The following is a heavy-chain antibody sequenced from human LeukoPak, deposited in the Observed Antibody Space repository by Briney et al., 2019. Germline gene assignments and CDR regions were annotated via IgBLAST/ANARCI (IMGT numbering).Heavy chain of an antibody. V-gene: IGHV4-34*01. D-gene: IGHD3-22*01. CDR1: VGSFRGYY. CDR2: INHSGST. Sequence: SETLSLTCAVYVGSFRGYYWSWIRQPPGKGLEWIGEINHSGSTSYNPSLKSRVTISVDTSKNQFSLKLSSVTAADTPVYYCARVHYHYASSGPEWWFDPWGQGTLVTVSS. CDR3: ARVHYHYASSGPEWWFDP. J-gene: IGHJ5*02.